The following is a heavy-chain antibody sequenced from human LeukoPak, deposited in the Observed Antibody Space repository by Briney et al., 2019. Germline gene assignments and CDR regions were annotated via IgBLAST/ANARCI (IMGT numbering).Heavy chain of an antibody. CDR1: GGSFSNYY. CDR2: IYYSGST. V-gene: IGHV4-59*08. Sequence: SETLSLTCTVSGGSFSNYYWSWVRQSPGKGLEWIGYIYYSGSTNYNPSLKSRVTISVDTSKNQFSLKLSSVTAADTAVYYCARHVKQQLMIYYFDYWGQGTLVTVSS. D-gene: IGHD6-13*01. CDR3: ARHVKQQLMIYYFDY. J-gene: IGHJ4*02.